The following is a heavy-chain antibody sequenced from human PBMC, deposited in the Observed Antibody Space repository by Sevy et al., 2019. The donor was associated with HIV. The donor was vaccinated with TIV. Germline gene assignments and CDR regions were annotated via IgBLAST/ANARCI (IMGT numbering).Heavy chain of an antibody. V-gene: IGHV3-30*18. D-gene: IGHD3-9*01. CDR1: GLTFSKYG. CDR3: AKDGRYDVLIGYFSPGPFDI. J-gene: IGHJ3*02. CDR2: MSDDGRKE. Sequence: GGSLRLSCAASGLTFSKYGMHWVRQAPGKRLEWVGLMSDDGRKEKYADSVKGRFTISRDNSNNTLYLQMNSLRVEDTAVYYCAKDGRYDVLIGYFSPGPFDIWGQGTAVTVSS.